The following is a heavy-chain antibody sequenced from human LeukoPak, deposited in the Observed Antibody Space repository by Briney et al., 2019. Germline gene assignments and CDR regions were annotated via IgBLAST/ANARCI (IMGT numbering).Heavy chain of an antibody. J-gene: IGHJ4*02. Sequence: SETLSLTCTVSGGSITNGDYYWSWIRQHPGKGLEWIGYIYYSGSTYYNPSLKSRVTISVDTSKNQFSLKLSSVTAADTAVYYCARGSVSQYHLYFDYWGQGTLVTVSS. D-gene: IGHD2-2*01. CDR3: ARGSVSQYHLYFDY. V-gene: IGHV4-31*02. CDR1: GGSITNGDYY. CDR2: IYYSGST.